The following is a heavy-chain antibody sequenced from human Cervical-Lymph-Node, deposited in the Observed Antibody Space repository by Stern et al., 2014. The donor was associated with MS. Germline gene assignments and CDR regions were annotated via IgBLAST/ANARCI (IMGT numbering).Heavy chain of an antibody. CDR1: GFTFDDYA. CDR3: AKGPVVDYGMDV. CDR2: ISWDSGSK. D-gene: IGHD2-2*01. Sequence: EVQLVESGGGLVQPGRSLRLSCAASGFTFDDYAMHWVRQAPGKGLEWVSGISWDSGSKGYADSVKGRFTISRDNTKNSLYLQMNSLIAEDTALYYCAKGPVVDYGMDVWGQGTTVTVSS. J-gene: IGHJ6*02. V-gene: IGHV3-9*01.